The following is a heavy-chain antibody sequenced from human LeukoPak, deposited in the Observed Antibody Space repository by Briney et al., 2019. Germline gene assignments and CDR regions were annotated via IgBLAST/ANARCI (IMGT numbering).Heavy chain of an antibody. J-gene: IGHJ3*02. CDR3: ASRRPQILTAAGTRGRAFDI. CDR2: ISGSGGST. V-gene: IGHV3-23*01. Sequence: PGGSLRLSCAASGFTFSSYAMSWVRQAPGKGLEWVSAISGSGGSTYYADSVKGRFTISRDNSKNTLYLQMNSLRAEDTAVYYCASRRPQILTAAGTRGRAFDIWGQGTMVTVSS. CDR1: GFTFSSYA. D-gene: IGHD6-13*01.